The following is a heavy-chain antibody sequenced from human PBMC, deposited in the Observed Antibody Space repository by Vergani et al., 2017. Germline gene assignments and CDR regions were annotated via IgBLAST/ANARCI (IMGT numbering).Heavy chain of an antibody. CDR3: ARQVITILPVGEYFDL. Sequence: QVQLQESGPGLVKPSETLSLTCAVSGYSISSGYYWGWIRQPPGKGLEWIGSIYHSGSTYYNPSLKSRVTISVDTSKNQFSLKLSSVTAADTAVYYCARQVITILPVGEYFDLWGRGTLVTVSS. CDR1: GYSISSGYY. J-gene: IGHJ2*01. V-gene: IGHV4-38-2*01. D-gene: IGHD3-22*01. CDR2: IYHSGST.